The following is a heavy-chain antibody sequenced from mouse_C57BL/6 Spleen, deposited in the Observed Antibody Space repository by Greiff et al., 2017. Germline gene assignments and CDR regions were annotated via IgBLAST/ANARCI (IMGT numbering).Heavy chain of an antibody. CDR2: IWSGGST. D-gene: IGHD4-1*01. CDR3: ARRDWEGAMEC. J-gene: IGHJ4*01. Sequence: QVQLQQSGPGLVQPSPTLSITCTASGFSLTSYGVHWVRQSPGKGLEWLGVIWSGGSTDYNAAFISRLSISKDNTTSQVFFKMNSLQADDTAIYYCARRDWEGAMECWGKGTSVTVSS. V-gene: IGHV2-2*01. CDR1: GFSLTSYG.